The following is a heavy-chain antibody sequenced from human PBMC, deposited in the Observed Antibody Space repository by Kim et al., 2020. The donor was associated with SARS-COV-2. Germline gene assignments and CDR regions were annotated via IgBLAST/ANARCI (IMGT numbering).Heavy chain of an antibody. Sequence: KYCASSVKVRFTISRDNSKNTLYLPMSSLRAVDTAVYCCARGFDDLYFQHWGQGTLVTVSS. CDR2: K. CDR3: ARGFDDLYFQH. J-gene: IGHJ1*01. D-gene: IGHD3-10*01. V-gene: IGHV3-33*01.